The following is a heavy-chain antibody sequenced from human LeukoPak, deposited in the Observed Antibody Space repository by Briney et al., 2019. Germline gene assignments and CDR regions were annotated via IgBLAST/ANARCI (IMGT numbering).Heavy chain of an antibody. V-gene: IGHV3-13*01. D-gene: IGHD6-13*01. J-gene: IGHJ5*02. Sequence: GGSLRLSCAASGFTFSSYWMHWVRHATGKGLEWVSAIGTAGDTYYPGSVKGRFTISRENAKNSLYLQMNSLRAEDTAVYYCAKDSVSSPAAQTIWFDPWGQGILVTVSS. CDR2: IGTAGDT. CDR1: GFTFSSYW. CDR3: AKDSVSSPAAQTIWFDP.